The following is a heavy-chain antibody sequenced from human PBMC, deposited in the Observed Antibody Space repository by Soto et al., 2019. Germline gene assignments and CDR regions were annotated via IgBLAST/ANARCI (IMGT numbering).Heavy chain of an antibody. CDR2: ISSSSYI. V-gene: IGHV3-21*01. J-gene: IGHJ4*02. Sequence: GGSLRLSCAASGFTFSSYSMNWVRQAPGKGLEWVSSISSSSYIYYADSVKGRFTISRDNAKNSLYLQMNSLRAEDTAVYYCARGRAARSYYFDYWGQGTLVTVSS. D-gene: IGHD6-6*01. CDR3: ARGRAARSYYFDY. CDR1: GFTFSSYS.